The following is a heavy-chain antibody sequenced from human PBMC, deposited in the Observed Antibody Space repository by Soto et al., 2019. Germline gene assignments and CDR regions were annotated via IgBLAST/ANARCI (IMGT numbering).Heavy chain of an antibody. CDR3: RRLGGLATISYYFDY. D-gene: IGHD3-16*01. J-gene: IGHJ4*02. CDR1: RGSFSGSY. CDR2: INHSGSP. Sequence: SETQRLSWAVYRGSFSGSYWSWIRQPPGKGLEWIGSINHSGSPYYNPSLESRVTICVDMSKNQFSLSLMSWSAAVTAFHYCRRLGGLATISYYFDYCGQGALVTVPS. V-gene: IGHV4-34*01.